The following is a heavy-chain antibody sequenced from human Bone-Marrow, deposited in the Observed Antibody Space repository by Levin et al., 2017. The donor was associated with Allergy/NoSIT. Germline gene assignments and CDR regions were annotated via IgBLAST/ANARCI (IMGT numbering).Heavy chain of an antibody. CDR3: AKSLRGYGADAGD. Sequence: QTGGSLRLSCVTSTFIFHNYALSWVRQPPGKGLEWVSAISGRGGSTYYADSVKGRFTISRDNSKNTLYLQMLSLRDEDTAIYYCAKSLRGYGADAGDWGQGTLVTVSS. J-gene: IGHJ4*02. D-gene: IGHD4-17*01. V-gene: IGHV3-23*01. CDR2: ISGRGGST. CDR1: TFIFHNYA.